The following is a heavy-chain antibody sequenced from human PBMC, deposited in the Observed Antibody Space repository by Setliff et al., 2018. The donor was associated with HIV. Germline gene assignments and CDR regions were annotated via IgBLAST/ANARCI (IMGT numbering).Heavy chain of an antibody. Sequence: SETLSLTCAVYGGSFSGYYWTWIRQPPGKGLEWIGYIYNSGSTYYEPSLRGRVTISIDRSKNQFSLKLSSVTAADTAVYYCATHPPYRSAWYMRSWGQGTLVTVSS. CDR1: GGSFSGYY. D-gene: IGHD6-19*01. CDR3: ATHPPYRSAWYMRS. J-gene: IGHJ5*02. CDR2: IYNSGST. V-gene: IGHV4-59*08.